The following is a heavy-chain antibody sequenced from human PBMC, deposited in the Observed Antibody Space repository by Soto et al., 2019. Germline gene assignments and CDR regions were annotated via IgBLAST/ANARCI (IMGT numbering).Heavy chain of an antibody. CDR1: GGSISRDGYY. V-gene: IGHV4-31*03. J-gene: IGHJ3*02. D-gene: IGHD3-22*01. CDR3: ARVTEGIPMIVVVPAYAFDI. Sequence: QVQLQAAGPGLVKPSHTLSLTCTVSGGSISRDGYYWSWIRQHPGKGLEWIGYIYYSGSTDYNPSLQSRVPITVDTSKNQFSLTLSSVTAADTAVYYCARVTEGIPMIVVVPAYAFDIWGQGTMVTVSS. CDR2: IYYSGST.